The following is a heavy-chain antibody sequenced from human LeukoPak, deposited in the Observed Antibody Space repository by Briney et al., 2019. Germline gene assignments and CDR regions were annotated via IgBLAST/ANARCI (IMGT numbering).Heavy chain of an antibody. CDR3: ARGLLRYMVVSDAFDI. V-gene: IGHV1-46*01. Sequence: ASVKVSCKASGYTFTSYYMHWVRQAPGQGLEWMGIINPSGGSTSYAQKFQGRVTMTRDMSTSTVYMELSSLRSEDTAVYYCARGLLRYMVVSDAFDIWGQGTMVTVSS. CDR2: INPSGGST. D-gene: IGHD3-10*01. J-gene: IGHJ3*02. CDR1: GYTFTSYY.